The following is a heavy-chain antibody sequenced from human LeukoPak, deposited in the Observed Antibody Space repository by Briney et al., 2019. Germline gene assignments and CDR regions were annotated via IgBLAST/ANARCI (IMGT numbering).Heavy chain of an antibody. CDR1: GYSFTSYW. CDR2: FYPGDSDA. Sequence: GESLKISCKGSGYSFTSYWIGWVRQMPGKGLEWMGIFYPGDSDARYSPSFQGQVTISADKSITTAYLQWSSLKASDSAMYYCAKTLAGAFDIWGQGTMVTVSS. D-gene: IGHD6-13*01. V-gene: IGHV5-51*01. CDR3: AKTLAGAFDI. J-gene: IGHJ3*02.